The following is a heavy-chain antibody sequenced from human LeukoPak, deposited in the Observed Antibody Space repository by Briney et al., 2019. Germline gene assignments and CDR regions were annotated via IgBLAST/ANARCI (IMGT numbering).Heavy chain of an antibody. J-gene: IGHJ4*02. V-gene: IGHV3-21*01. D-gene: IGHD6-13*01. CDR1: GFTFSSYS. CDR3: ARTPRRSGQQLYYFDY. Sequence: GGSLRLSCAASGFTFSSYSMNWVRQAPGKGLEWVSSISSSSSYIYYADSVKGRFTISRDNAKNSLYLQMNSLRAEDTAVYYCARTPRRSGQQLYYFDYWGQGTLVTVSS. CDR2: ISSSSSYI.